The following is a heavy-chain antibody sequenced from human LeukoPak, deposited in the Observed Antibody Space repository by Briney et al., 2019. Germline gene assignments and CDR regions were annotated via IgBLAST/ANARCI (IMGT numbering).Heavy chain of an antibody. D-gene: IGHD2-2*01. CDR1: GYTFTDYY. Sequence: ASVKVSCKAFGYTFTDYYIHWVRRAPGQGLEWMGRINPNSGGTNYAQKFQGRVTLTRDTSITTAYMDLSRLTSDDTAVYYCARDRTSTNWFDPWGQGTLVTVSS. CDR2: INPNSGGT. CDR3: ARDRTSTNWFDP. J-gene: IGHJ5*02. V-gene: IGHV1-2*06.